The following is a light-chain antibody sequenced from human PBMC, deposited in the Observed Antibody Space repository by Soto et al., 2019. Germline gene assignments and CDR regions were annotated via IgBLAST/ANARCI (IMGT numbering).Light chain of an antibody. Sequence: DIQMTQSPPTLSASVGDRVTITCRASQSINSWLAWYQQKPGKAPKLLIFDASALETGVPSRFSGSGSGTEFTLTISSLQPDDVATYYCQQYNDYSWTFGQGTKVDIK. CDR2: DAS. V-gene: IGKV1-5*01. CDR1: QSINSW. CDR3: QQYNDYSWT. J-gene: IGKJ1*01.